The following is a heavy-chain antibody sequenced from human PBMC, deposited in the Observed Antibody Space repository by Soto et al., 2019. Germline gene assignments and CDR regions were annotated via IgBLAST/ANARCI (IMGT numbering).Heavy chain of an antibody. CDR3: AKGGXGSGSYQSNYYYYGMDV. J-gene: IGHJ6*02. D-gene: IGHD3-10*01. CDR2: ISGSGGST. Sequence: GGSLRLSCAASGFTFSIYAMSWVRQAPGKGLEWVSAISGSGGSTYYADSVKGRFTISRDNSKNTLYLQMNSLRAEDTAVYYCAKGGXGSGSYQSNYYYYGMDVWGQGTTVTVSS. CDR1: GFTFSIYA. V-gene: IGHV3-23*01.